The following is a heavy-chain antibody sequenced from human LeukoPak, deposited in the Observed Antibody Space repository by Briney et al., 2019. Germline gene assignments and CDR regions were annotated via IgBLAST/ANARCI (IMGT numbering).Heavy chain of an antibody. V-gene: IGHV4-61*01. CDR2: IYHSGST. D-gene: IGHD6-6*01. J-gene: IGHJ4*02. CDR1: GGSVSSGSYY. Sequence: SETLSLTCTVSGGSVSSGSYYWSWIRQPPGKGLEWIGYIYHSGSTNYNPSLKSRVTISVDTSKNQFSLKLSSVTAADTAVYYCARVRSIAALSDYWGQGTLVTVSS. CDR3: ARVRSIAALSDY.